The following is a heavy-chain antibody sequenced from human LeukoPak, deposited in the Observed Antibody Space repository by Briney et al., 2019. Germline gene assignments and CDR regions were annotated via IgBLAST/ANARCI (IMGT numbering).Heavy chain of an antibody. Sequence: GASVKVSCKASGYTFTSYGISWVRQAPGQGLEWMGWISGYNGNTYYAQKLQGRVTMTTDTSTSTAYMELRSLRSDDTAVYYCARDDDYGSGSLGAFDIWGQGTMVTISS. V-gene: IGHV1-18*01. CDR1: GYTFTSYG. J-gene: IGHJ3*02. CDR3: ARDDDYGSGSLGAFDI. CDR2: ISGYNGNT. D-gene: IGHD3-10*01.